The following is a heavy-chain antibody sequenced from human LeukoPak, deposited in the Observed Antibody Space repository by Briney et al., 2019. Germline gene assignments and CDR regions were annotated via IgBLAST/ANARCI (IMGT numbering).Heavy chain of an antibody. V-gene: IGHV4-34*01. CDR3: ARGWINYDSYYYYMDV. CDR2: INHSGST. D-gene: IGHD3-22*01. J-gene: IGHJ6*03. CDR1: GGSFSGYY. Sequence: PSETLSLTCAVSGGSFSGYYWSWIRQTPGKGLEWIGEINHSGSTNYNPSPKSRVAISVDTSKNQFSLKVSSVTAADTAVYYCARGWINYDSYYYYMDVWGKGTTVTISS.